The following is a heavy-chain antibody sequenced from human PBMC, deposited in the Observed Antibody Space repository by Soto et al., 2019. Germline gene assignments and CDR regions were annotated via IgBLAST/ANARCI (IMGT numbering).Heavy chain of an antibody. Sequence: SGFTFSSYAMTWVRQAPGKGLEWVSAIGGSGGSTYYADCVKGLFTISRDNSKNTLYLQLNSPRTEDTAIYYCAKPGYLQKPPQALYYFDYWGQGRLVTVSS. V-gene: IGHV3-23*01. CDR2: IGGSGGST. CDR1: GFTFSSYA. J-gene: IGHJ4*02. D-gene: IGHD3-10*01. CDR3: AKPGYLQKPPQALYYFDY.